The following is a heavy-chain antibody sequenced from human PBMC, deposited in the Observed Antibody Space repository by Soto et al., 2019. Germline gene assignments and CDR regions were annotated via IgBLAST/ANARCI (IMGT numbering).Heavy chain of an antibody. Sequence: GGSLRLSCAASGFTFSDYYMSWIRQAPGKGLEWVSYISSSGSTIYYADSVKGRFTISRDNSKNTLYLQMNSLRAEDTAVYYCAKFGEDIVVVPAANDFDYWGQGTLVTVSS. CDR2: ISSSGSTI. J-gene: IGHJ4*02. D-gene: IGHD2-2*01. V-gene: IGHV3-11*01. CDR1: GFTFSDYY. CDR3: AKFGEDIVVVPAANDFDY.